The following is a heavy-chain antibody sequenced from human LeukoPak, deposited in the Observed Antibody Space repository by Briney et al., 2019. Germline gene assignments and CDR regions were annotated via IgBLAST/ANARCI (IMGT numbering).Heavy chain of an antibody. CDR3: ARHVVVINAFDI. J-gene: IGHJ3*02. V-gene: IGHV3-21*01. CDR1: GFTFSSYS. D-gene: IGHD3-22*01. CDR2: ISSSSSYI. Sequence: PGGSLRLSCAASGFTFSSYSMNWVRQAPGKGLEWVSSISSSSSYIYYADSVKGRFTIPRDNAKNSLYLQMNSLRAEDTAVYYCARHVVVINAFDIWGQGTMVTVSS.